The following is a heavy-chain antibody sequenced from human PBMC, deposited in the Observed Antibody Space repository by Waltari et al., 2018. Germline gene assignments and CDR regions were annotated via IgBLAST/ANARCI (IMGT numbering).Heavy chain of an antibody. CDR3: TTESSYCSSTSCYPAFDY. CDR1: GFTFSNAW. D-gene: IGHD2-2*01. Sequence: EVQLVESGGGLVKPGGSLRLSCAASGFTFSNAWMSWVRQAPGKGLEWVGRIKSKTDGGTTDYAAPVKGRFTISRDDSKNTLYLQMNSLKTEDTAVYYCTTESSYCSSTSCYPAFDYWGQGTLVTVSS. V-gene: IGHV3-15*01. J-gene: IGHJ4*02. CDR2: IKSKTDGGTT.